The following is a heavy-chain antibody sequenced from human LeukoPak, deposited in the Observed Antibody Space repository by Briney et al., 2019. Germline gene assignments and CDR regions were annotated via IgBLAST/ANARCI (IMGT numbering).Heavy chain of an antibody. Sequence: ASVKVSCKASGGTFSSYAISRVRQAPGQGLEWMGWISAYNGNTNYAQKLQGRVTMTTDTSTSTAYMELRSLRSDDTAVYCCARVRVLLWFGEQGPMDVWGKGTTVTVSS. J-gene: IGHJ6*04. D-gene: IGHD3-10*01. CDR1: GGTFSSYA. V-gene: IGHV1-18*01. CDR3: ARVRVLLWFGEQGPMDV. CDR2: ISAYNGNT.